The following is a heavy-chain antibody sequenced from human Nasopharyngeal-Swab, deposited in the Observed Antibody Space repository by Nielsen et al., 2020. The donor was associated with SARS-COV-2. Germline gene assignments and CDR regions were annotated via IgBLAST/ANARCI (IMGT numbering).Heavy chain of an antibody. V-gene: IGHV3-23*03. CDR3: AKSSHGDVYPFDY. CDR2: IYSDGSST. D-gene: IGHD4-17*01. J-gene: IGHJ4*02. CDR1: GFTFSSYA. Sequence: GKSLKISCAASGFTFSSYAMSWVRQAPGKGLEWVSVIYSDGSSTYYADSVKGRFTISRDNSKNTLYLQMNSLKAEDTAVYYCAKSSHGDVYPFDYWGQGTLVTVSS.